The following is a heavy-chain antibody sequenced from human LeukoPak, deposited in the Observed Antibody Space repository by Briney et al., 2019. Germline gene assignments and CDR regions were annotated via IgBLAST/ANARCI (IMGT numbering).Heavy chain of an antibody. Sequence: GGSLRLSCVASGFDISYNYVGWVRQAPGKGLEWVSVIHTGGTTHYADPVKGRFTISKDNSNNTVYLQMNGVRVEDTAVYYCARVWFGYFFQWGQGALVTVSS. CDR1: GFDISYNY. CDR3: ARVWFGYFFQ. J-gene: IGHJ4*02. CDR2: IHTGGTT. V-gene: IGHV3-53*01. D-gene: IGHD3-10*01.